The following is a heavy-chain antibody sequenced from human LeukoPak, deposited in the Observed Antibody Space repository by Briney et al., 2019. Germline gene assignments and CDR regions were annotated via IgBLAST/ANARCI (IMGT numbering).Heavy chain of an antibody. CDR2: VSSSSRTI. J-gene: IGHJ4*02. Sequence: GGSLRLSCAASGFTFSYYEMNWVGQAPGRGREGVSFVSSSSRTIHYADSVKGRFTISRDDAKNSLSLQMNRLRVEDTAVYYCVRSADRHSDQWGQGTLVSVSS. CDR3: VRSADRHSDQ. CDR1: GFTFSYYE. V-gene: IGHV3-48*03.